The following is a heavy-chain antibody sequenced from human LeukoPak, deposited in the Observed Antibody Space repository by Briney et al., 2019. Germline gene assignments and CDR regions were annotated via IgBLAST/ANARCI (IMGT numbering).Heavy chain of an antibody. Sequence: PGGSLRPSCAASGFTFSSYSMNWVRQAPGKGLEWVSYISSSSSYIYYADSVKGRFTISRDNAKNSLYLQMNSLRAEDTAVYYCARDQLLLWFGESITPYYMDVWGKGTTVTVSS. V-gene: IGHV3-21*05. CDR1: GFTFSSYS. D-gene: IGHD3-10*01. CDR3: ARDQLLLWFGESITPYYMDV. CDR2: ISSSSSYI. J-gene: IGHJ6*03.